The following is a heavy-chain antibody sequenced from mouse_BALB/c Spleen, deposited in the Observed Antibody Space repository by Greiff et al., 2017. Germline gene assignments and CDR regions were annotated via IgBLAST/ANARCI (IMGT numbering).Heavy chain of an antibody. D-gene: IGHD2-14*01. CDR1: GYSITSGYY. CDR2: ISYDGSN. J-gene: IGHJ2*01. Sequence: EVQLVESGPGLVKPSQSLSLTCSVTGYSITSGYYWNWIRQFPGNKLEWMGYISYDGSNNYNPSLKNRISITRDTSKNQFFLKLNSVTTEDTATYYCARDGGYEYYFDYWGQGTTLTVSS. CDR3: ARDGGYEYYFDY. V-gene: IGHV3-6*02.